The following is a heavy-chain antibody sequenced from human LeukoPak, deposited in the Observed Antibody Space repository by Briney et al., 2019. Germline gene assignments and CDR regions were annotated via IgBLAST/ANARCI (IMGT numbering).Heavy chain of an antibody. CDR3: ARAYYDYVWGSYQGLFDY. J-gene: IGHJ4*02. D-gene: IGHD3-16*02. V-gene: IGHV4-31*03. Sequence: SETLSLTCTVSGDSISRYSWSWIRQHPGKGLEWIGYIYYSGSTYYNPSLKSRVTISVDTSKNQFSPKLSSVTAADTAVYYCARAYYDYVWGSYQGLFDYWGQGTLVTVSS. CDR1: GDSISRYS. CDR2: IYYSGST.